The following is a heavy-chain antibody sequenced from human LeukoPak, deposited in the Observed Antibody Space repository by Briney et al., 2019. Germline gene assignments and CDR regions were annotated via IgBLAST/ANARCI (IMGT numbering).Heavy chain of an antibody. CDR2: IYYSGST. J-gene: IGHJ4*02. D-gene: IGHD2-15*01. CDR1: GGSISSYY. V-gene: IGHV4-59*01. Sequence: KASETLSLTCTVSGGSISSYYWSWIRQPPGKGLEWIGYIYYSGSTNYNPSLKSRVTISVDTSKNQFSLKLSSVTAADTAVYYCARVGGYCSGGSCYSIVDYWGQGTLVTVSS. CDR3: ARVGGYCSGGSCYSIVDY.